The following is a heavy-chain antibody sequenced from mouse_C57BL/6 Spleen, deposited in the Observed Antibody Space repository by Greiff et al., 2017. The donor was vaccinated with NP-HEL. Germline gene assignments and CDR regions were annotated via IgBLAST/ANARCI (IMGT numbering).Heavy chain of an antibody. Sequence: QVQLQQPGAELVKPGASVKLSCKASGYTFTSYWMHWVKQRPGQGLEWIGMIHPNSGSTNYNEKFKSKATLTVDKSSSTAYMQLSSLTSEDSAVYYCARSGGDSSGYSWFAYWGQGTLVTVSA. J-gene: IGHJ3*01. CDR2: IHPNSGST. CDR1: GYTFTSYW. CDR3: ARSGGDSSGYSWFAY. V-gene: IGHV1-64*01. D-gene: IGHD3-2*02.